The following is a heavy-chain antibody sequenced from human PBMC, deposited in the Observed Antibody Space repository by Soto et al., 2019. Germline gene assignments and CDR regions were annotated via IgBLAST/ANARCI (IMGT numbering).Heavy chain of an antibody. V-gene: IGHV3-53*01. D-gene: IGHD3-16*01. CDR1: GFTVSSNY. Sequence: EVQLVESGGGLIQPGGSLRLSCVASGFTVSSNYMSWVRQAPGKGLEWVSVIYSGGSTYYADSVKGRFTISRDNAKNSLYLQMNSLRAEDTAVYYCARDPPGGAFDIWGQGTMVTVSS. CDR3: ARDPPGGAFDI. CDR2: IYSGGST. J-gene: IGHJ3*02.